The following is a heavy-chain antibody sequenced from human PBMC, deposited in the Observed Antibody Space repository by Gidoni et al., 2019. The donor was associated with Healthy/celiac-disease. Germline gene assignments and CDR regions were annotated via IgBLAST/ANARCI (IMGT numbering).Heavy chain of an antibody. Sequence: EVQLLESGGGLVQPGGSLRLSCAASGFTFSSYAMSWVRQAPGKGLEWVSAISGSGGSTYYADSVKGRFTISRDNSKNTLYLQMNSLRAEDTAVYYCAKAGAYCGGDCPKWFDYWGQGTLVTVSS. V-gene: IGHV3-23*01. D-gene: IGHD2-21*01. CDR2: ISGSGGST. CDR1: GFTFSSYA. J-gene: IGHJ4*02. CDR3: AKAGAYCGGDCPKWFDY.